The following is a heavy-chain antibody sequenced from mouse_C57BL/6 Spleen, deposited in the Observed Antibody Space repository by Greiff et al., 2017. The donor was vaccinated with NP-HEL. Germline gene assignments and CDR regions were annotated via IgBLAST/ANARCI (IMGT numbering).Heavy chain of an antibody. J-gene: IGHJ4*01. CDR2: ISYDGSN. D-gene: IGHD1-1*01. Sequence: EVQVVESGPGLVKPSQSLSLTCSVTGYSITSGYYWNWIRQFPGNKLEWMGYISYDGSNNSNPSLKNRISITRDTSKNQFFLKLNSVTTEDTATYYCARSYYYDAMDYWGQGTSVTVSS. V-gene: IGHV3-6*01. CDR3: ARSYYYDAMDY. CDR1: GYSITSGYY.